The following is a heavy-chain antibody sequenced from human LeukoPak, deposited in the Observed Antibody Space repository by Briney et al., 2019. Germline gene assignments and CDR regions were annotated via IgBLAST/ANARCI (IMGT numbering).Heavy chain of an antibody. CDR2: ISEDGSIK. D-gene: IGHD1-26*01. CDR1: GFAFSSCG. V-gene: IGHV3-30*18. CDR3: AKEVGARDAFDI. Sequence: GGPLRLSGAASGFAFSSCGIHWVRKPPGKGLEWVALISEDGSIKFYADSVKGRFTISGDNSKNTLYLQMNSLRAEDTAVYYCAKEVGARDAFDIWGQGTLVTVSP. J-gene: IGHJ3*02.